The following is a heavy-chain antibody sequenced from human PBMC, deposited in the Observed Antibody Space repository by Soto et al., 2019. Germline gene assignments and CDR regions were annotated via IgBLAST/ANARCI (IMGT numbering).Heavy chain of an antibody. CDR1: GFTFSSYA. V-gene: IGHV3-23*01. J-gene: IGHJ3*01. D-gene: IGHD3-22*01. CDR3: AKDWDMITTYYDSSGYPPAV. CDR2: ISGSGGST. Sequence: GGSLRLSCAASGFTFSSYAMSWVRQAPGKGLEWVSAISGSGGSTYYADSVKGRFTISRDNSKNTLYLQMNSLRAEDTAVYYCAKDWDMITTYYDSSGYPPAVWGQGTMVTVSS.